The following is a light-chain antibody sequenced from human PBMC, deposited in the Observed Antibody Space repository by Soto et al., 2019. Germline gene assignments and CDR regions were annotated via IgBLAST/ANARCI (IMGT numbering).Light chain of an antibody. V-gene: IGKV4-1*01. Sequence: IVMTQSPDSLAVSLGERATINCKSSQSVLFSSNNKNYLAGYRQKPGQPPKLLIYWASIRESGVPDRISGSGSGTDFTLTINNLQAEDVAVYYCQQYYSTPPYTFGQGTKLEIK. J-gene: IGKJ2*01. CDR3: QQYYSTPPYT. CDR2: WAS. CDR1: QSVLFSSNNKNY.